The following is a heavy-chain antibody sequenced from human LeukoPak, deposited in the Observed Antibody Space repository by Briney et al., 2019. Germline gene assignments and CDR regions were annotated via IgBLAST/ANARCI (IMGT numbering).Heavy chain of an antibody. D-gene: IGHD3-22*01. J-gene: IGHJ4*02. CDR2: ISPSGST. CDR3: AKEFNYYDGSGYRTNFDY. CDR1: GFTFRTYG. V-gene: IGHV3-23*01. Sequence: PGGSLRLSCAASGFTFRTYGMTWVRQAPGKGLDWVSAISPSGSTFYADSVKGRFTISRDNSKNTLYLQMNSLRAEDTAVYYCAKEFNYYDGSGYRTNFDYWGQGTLVTVSS.